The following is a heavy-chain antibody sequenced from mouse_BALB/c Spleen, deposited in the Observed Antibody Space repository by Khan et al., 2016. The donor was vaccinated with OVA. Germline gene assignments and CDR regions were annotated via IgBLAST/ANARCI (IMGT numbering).Heavy chain of an antibody. J-gene: IGHJ3*01. Sequence: QVQLQQSGAELARPGASVTMSCKASGYTFTSYTMHWVKQRPGQGLEWIGYINPSSGYTNYNQKFKDKATLTADKSSSTAYMQLSSLTAEDSAVYTCARSKDYGSSPDWFAYWGQGTLVTVSA. V-gene: IGHV1-4*01. CDR3: ARSKDYGSSPDWFAY. CDR1: GYTFTSYT. CDR2: INPSSGYT. D-gene: IGHD1-1*01.